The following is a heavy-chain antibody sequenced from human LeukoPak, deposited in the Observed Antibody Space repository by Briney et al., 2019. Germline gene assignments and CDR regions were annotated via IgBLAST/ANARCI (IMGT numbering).Heavy chain of an antibody. J-gene: IGHJ6*04. CDR1: GGTFSSYA. D-gene: IGHD2-2*01. Sequence: SVKVSCKASGGTFSSYAISWVRQAPGQGLEWMGGIIPTFGTANYAQKFQGRVTITADESTSTAYMELSSLRSEDTAVYYCARIDCSSTSCYPGHYYYGMDVWGKGTTVTVSS. V-gene: IGHV1-69*13. CDR3: ARIDCSSTSCYPGHYYYGMDV. CDR2: IIPTFGTA.